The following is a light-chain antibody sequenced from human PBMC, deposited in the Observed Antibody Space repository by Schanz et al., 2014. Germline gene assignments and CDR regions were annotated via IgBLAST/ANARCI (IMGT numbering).Light chain of an antibody. V-gene: IGKV3D-20*02. J-gene: IGKJ1*01. CDR3: QQRSDWPLT. CDR1: QSVSSSY. Sequence: EIVLTQSPGTLSLSPGERATLSCRASQSVSSSYLAWYQRKPGQAPRLLIYGASTRATGIPARFSGSGSGTDFTLTISSLQPEDFAVYFCQQRSDWPLTFGPGAKVEIK. CDR2: GAS.